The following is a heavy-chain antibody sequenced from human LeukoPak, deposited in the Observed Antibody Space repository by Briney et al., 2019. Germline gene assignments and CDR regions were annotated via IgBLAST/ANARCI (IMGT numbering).Heavy chain of an antibody. V-gene: IGHV3-21*04. CDR3: VRDRGTYRPIDY. CDR1: AFSLNAYN. J-gene: IGHJ4*02. D-gene: IGHD1-26*01. Sequence: PGGSLRLSCAASAFSLNAYNMNWVRQAPGKGLEWVSSISYTGTYIYYADSVKGRFTTSRDNAQNSLYLQMNSLRAEDTAIYYCVRDRGTYRPIDYWGQGTLVTVSS. CDR2: ISYTGTYI.